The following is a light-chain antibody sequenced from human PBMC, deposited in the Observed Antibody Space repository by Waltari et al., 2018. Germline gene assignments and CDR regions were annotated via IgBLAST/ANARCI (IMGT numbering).Light chain of an antibody. J-gene: IGKJ1*01. Sequence: IRMTQSPSALSASTGDRFTITCRASQGISSYLAWYQQKPGKAPKLLIYAASTLQSGVPSRFSGSGSGTDFTLTISCLQSEDFATYYCQQYYSYPPWTFGQGTKVEIK. CDR2: AAS. CDR1: QGISSY. V-gene: IGKV1-8*01. CDR3: QQYYSYPPWT.